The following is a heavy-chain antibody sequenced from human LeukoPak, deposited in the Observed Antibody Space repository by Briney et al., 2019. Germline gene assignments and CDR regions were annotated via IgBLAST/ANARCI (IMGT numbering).Heavy chain of an antibody. J-gene: IGHJ1*01. CDR3: ARRYCDRTDCYGAPDW. Sequence: GGSLRLSRAASGFSFSTYWMNWVRQAPNKGLEWVANIKADGDEKHYVHSVRGLFTISRDNATNQVFLQMNSLRVDDTAVYYCARRYCDRTDCYGAPDWWGQGTLVTVSS. D-gene: IGHD2-2*01. CDR2: IKADGDEK. CDR1: GFSFSTYW. V-gene: IGHV3-7*01.